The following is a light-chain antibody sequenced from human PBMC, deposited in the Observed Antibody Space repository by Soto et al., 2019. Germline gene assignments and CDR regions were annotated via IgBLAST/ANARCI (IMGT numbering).Light chain of an antibody. Sequence: DIQMTQSPSSLSASVGDRVTITCQASQDIRYYLNWYQHKPGKAPKLLIYDASTLETGVPSRFSGSGSGTEFTLTISSLQPDDFATYYCQQYNSYAWTFGQGTKVDIK. V-gene: IGKV1-33*01. CDR3: QQYNSYAWT. J-gene: IGKJ1*01. CDR1: QDIRYY. CDR2: DAS.